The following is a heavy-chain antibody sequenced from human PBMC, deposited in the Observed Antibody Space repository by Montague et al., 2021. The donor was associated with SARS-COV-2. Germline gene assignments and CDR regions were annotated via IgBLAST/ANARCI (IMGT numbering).Heavy chain of an antibody. V-gene: IGHV2-5*02. J-gene: IGHJ4*02. CDR2: IYWDDDK. Sequence: PALVKPTQTLTLTCTFSGFSLSTSVVGVGWIRQPPGKALEWLALIYWDDDKRYSPSLKSRLTITKDTSKNQVVLTMTNMDPVDTATYYCAHRIVVFTGPVFDYWGQGTLVTVSS. CDR3: AHRIVVFTGPVFDY. CDR1: GFSLSTSVVG. D-gene: IGHD3-22*01.